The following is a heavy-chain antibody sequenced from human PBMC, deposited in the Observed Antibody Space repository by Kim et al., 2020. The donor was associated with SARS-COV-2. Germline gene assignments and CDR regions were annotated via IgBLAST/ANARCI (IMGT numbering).Heavy chain of an antibody. D-gene: IGHD5-18*01. CDR3: TTDHRRGSVDTGMHPDH. J-gene: IGHJ4*02. V-gene: IGHV3-15*01. Sequence: GGSLRLSCAASGFTFSNAWMSWVRQAPGKGLEWVGRIKSKTGGGTTDYAAPVKGRFTISRDDSKNTLYLQMNSLKAEDTAVYYCTTDHRRGSVDTGMHPDHWGQGTLVTVSS. CDR1: GFTFSNAW. CDR2: IKSKTGGGTT.